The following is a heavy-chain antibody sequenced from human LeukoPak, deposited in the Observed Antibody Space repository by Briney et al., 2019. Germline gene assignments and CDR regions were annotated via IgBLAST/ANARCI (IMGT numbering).Heavy chain of an antibody. V-gene: IGHV1-3*01. CDR3: ARHVGDYACDY. D-gene: IGHD4-17*01. Sequence: ASVKVSCKASGYTFTNYAMHWVRQAPGQRLEWMGWINAGNGNTKYSQKFQGRVTISRDTSSSTAYMELSSLRSEDTAVYYCARHVGDYACDYWGQGTLVTVSS. CDR1: GYTFTNYA. J-gene: IGHJ4*02. CDR2: INAGNGNT.